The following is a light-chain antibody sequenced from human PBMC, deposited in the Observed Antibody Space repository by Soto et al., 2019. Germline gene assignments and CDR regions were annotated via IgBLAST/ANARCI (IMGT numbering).Light chain of an antibody. CDR1: SSDVGGYNY. CDR2: EVS. Sequence: ALTQPASVSGSPGQSITISCTGTSSDVGGYNYVSWYQQHPGKAPKLMIYEVSNRPSGVSNRFSGSKSGNTASPTISGLQAEDEADYYCSSYTSSSTYVFGTGTKVTVL. J-gene: IGLJ1*01. CDR3: SSYTSSSTYV. V-gene: IGLV2-14*01.